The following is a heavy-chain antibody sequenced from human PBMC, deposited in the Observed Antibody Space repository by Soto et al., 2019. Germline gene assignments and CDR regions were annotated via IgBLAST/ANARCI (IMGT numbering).Heavy chain of an antibody. D-gene: IGHD3-22*01. V-gene: IGHV3-7*05. CDR3: ARKDYYYETSNAGWFDP. CDR1: GFIFSSSW. Sequence: GGSLRLSCAASGFIFSSSWMTWVRQAPGKGLEWVATIKPDGSEEYYVESVKGRFVVSRDNAQNSLYLQMSSLRADDTAVYYCARKDYYYETSNAGWFDPWGQGTLVTVSS. CDR2: IKPDGSEE. J-gene: IGHJ5*02.